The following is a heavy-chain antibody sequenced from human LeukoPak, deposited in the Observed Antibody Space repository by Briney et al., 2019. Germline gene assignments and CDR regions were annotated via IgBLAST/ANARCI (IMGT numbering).Heavy chain of an antibody. Sequence: SETLSLTCTVSGYSISSGYYWGWIGQPPGKGREWIGSIYYSGGTYYNPSLKSRVTISVETSPNQFSLKLSSVTAADTSVYYCAGAFGVVTPLDYWGQGTLVTVSS. CDR3: AGAFGVVTPLDY. CDR1: GYSISSGYY. D-gene: IGHD3-3*01. V-gene: IGHV4-38-2*02. J-gene: IGHJ4*02. CDR2: IYYSGGT.